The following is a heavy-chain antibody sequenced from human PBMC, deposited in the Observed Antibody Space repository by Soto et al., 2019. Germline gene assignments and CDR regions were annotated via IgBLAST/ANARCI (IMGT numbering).Heavy chain of an antibody. Sequence: SVKVSCKASGGTFSSYTISWVRQAPGQGLEWMGRIIPILGIANYAQKFQGRVTITADKSTSTAYMELSSLRSEDTAVYYCARDRDEYSGYDYVNYYGMDVWGQGTTVTVSS. CDR2: IIPILGIA. CDR1: GGTFSSYT. CDR3: ARDRDEYSGYDYVNYYGMDV. J-gene: IGHJ6*02. V-gene: IGHV1-69*04. D-gene: IGHD5-12*01.